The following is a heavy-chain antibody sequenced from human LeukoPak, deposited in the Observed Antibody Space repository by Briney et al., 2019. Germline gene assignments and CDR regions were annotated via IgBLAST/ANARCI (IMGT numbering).Heavy chain of an antibody. CDR3: TRESGAFSPFGF. V-gene: IGHV4-4*02. CDR2: VHLSGAT. D-gene: IGHD1-26*01. CDR1: GGSITTNNW. Sequence: SETLSLTCAVSGGSITTNNWWCWGRQPPGKGLEWIGEVHLSGATNYNLSLESRVSMSIDKSKNHLSLEVTSVTAADTAIYYCTRESGAFSPFGFWGQGTLVTVSS. J-gene: IGHJ4*02.